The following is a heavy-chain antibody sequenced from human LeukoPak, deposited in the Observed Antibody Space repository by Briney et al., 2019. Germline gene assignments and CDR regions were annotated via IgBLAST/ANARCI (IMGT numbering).Heavy chain of an antibody. CDR2: IYYSGST. CDR3: ARHYPSTVDYGYDY. V-gene: IGHV4-39*01. J-gene: IGHJ4*02. Sequence: SETLSLTCTVSGGSISSSSYYWGWIRQPPGKGLEWIGSIYYSGSTYYNPSLKSRVTISVDTSKNQFSLKLSSVTAADTAVYYCARHYPSTVDYGYDYWGRGTLVTVSS. CDR1: GGSISSSSYY. D-gene: IGHD4-17*01.